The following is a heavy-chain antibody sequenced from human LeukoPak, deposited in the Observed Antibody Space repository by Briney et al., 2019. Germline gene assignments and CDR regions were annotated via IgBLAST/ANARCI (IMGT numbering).Heavy chain of an antibody. J-gene: IGHJ4*02. CDR1: GYIFTSSG. CDR3: AKNSSGGYSDY. Sequence: ASVKVSCKASGYIFTSSGISWVRQAPGQGLEWMGWISTYNGYSKYAQNLQGRVTMTADTSTSTAYMELSSLSSDDTAVYYCAKNSSGGYSDYWGQGTLVTVSS. V-gene: IGHV1-18*01. CDR2: ISTYNGYS. D-gene: IGHD6-19*01.